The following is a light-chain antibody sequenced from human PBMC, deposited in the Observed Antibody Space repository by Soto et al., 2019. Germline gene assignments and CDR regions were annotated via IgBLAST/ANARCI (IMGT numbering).Light chain of an antibody. CDR3: SSYTSISTYV. J-gene: IGLJ1*01. Sequence: SALTQPASVSGSPGQSITISCTGTSSDVGGYNFVSWYQQHPDKAPKLMIYDVTNRPSGVSNRFSGSKSGNTASLTISGLQAEDEADYYCSSYTSISTYVFGTGTKVTAL. CDR2: DVT. V-gene: IGLV2-14*01. CDR1: SSDVGGYNF.